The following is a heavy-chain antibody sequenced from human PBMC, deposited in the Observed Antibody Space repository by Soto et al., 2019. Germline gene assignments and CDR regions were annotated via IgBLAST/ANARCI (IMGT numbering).Heavy chain of an antibody. CDR1: GFTFGTFT. J-gene: IGHJ6*02. CDR3: ARVMCGDCSSYYYYSMDV. CDR2: IGTTSTYI. D-gene: IGHD2-21*02. V-gene: IGHV3-21*01. Sequence: GSLRLSCAASGFTFGTFTMSWVRQAPGKGLEWVSSIGTTSTYIYYADSVRGRFTISRDNAKNSLYLQMNSLRAEDTAVYFCARVMCGDCSSYYYYSMDVWGQGTTVTVSS.